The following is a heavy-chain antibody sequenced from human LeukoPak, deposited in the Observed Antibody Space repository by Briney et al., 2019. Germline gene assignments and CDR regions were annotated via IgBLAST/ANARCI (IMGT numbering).Heavy chain of an antibody. CDR2: INPSGTST. J-gene: IGHJ5*02. CDR3: ARGPPGRVYDSSKKGLFDP. V-gene: IGHV1-46*01. CDR1: GYTFTTYY. D-gene: IGHD3-22*01. Sequence: ASVKVSCKASGYTFTTYYLHWVLQAPGQGLEWMRIINPSGTSTTHAQKFQGRVTMTIDTSTSTVYMELSSLRSEDTAMYYCARGPPGRVYDSSKKGLFDPWGQGTLVTVSS.